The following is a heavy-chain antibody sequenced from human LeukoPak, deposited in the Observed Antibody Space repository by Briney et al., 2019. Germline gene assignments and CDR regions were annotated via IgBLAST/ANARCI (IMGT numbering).Heavy chain of an antibody. V-gene: IGHV3-13*01. CDR2: IGTAGDT. Sequence: GGSLRLSCAASGFTFSSYDMHWVRQATGKGLEWVSAIGTAGDTYYPGSVKGRFTISRENAKNSLYLQMNSLRAGDTAVYYCARGVAYYYDSSGPGNVFDYWGQGTLVTVSS. CDR3: ARGVAYYYDSSGPGNVFDY. CDR1: GFTFSSYD. D-gene: IGHD3-22*01. J-gene: IGHJ4*02.